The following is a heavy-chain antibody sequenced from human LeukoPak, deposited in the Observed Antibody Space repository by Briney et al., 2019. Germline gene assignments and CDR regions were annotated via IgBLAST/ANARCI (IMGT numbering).Heavy chain of an antibody. D-gene: IGHD2-2*01. Sequence: GGSLRLSCSASGFTFSRYAMNWVRQAPGKGLGYVSAITGNGDSTYYADSVKGRFTISRDNSKNTLYLQMSSLRAEDTAVYYCVKNGYCSSTSCPFDYWGQGTLVTVSS. CDR3: VKNGYCSSTSCPFDY. J-gene: IGHJ4*02. CDR1: GFTFSRYA. CDR2: ITGNGDST. V-gene: IGHV3-64D*06.